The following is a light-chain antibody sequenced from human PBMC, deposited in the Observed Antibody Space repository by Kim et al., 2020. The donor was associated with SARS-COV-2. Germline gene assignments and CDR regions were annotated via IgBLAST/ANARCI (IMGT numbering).Light chain of an antibody. V-gene: IGLV2-8*01. CDR3: SSYAGSNNLV. CDR2: EVS. Sequence: GQSGTISCTGTSSDVGGYNYVSWYQQHPGKAPKLMIYEVSKRPSGVPDRFSGSESGNTASLTVSGLQAEDEADYYCSSYAGSNNLVFGGGTQLTVL. CDR1: SSDVGGYNY. J-gene: IGLJ2*01.